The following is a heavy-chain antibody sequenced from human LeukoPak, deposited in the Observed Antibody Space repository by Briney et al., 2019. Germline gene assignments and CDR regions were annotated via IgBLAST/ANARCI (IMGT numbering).Heavy chain of an antibody. D-gene: IGHD4-17*01. CDR1: GFTFSSYA. CDR3: AKRHSVTTRYFDY. J-gene: IGHJ4*02. Sequence: PGGSLRLSCAASGFTFSSYAMSWVRQAPGKGLEWVSAISGSGGSTYYADSVKGRFTISRDNSKNTLYLQMSGLRAEDTAVYYCAKRHSVTTRYFDYWGQGTLVTVSS. CDR2: ISGSGGST. V-gene: IGHV3-23*01.